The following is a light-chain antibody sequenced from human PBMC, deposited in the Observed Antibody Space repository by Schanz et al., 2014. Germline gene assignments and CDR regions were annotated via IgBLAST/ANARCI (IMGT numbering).Light chain of an antibody. V-gene: IGKV3D-20*02. Sequence: DIVLTQSPDTLSSSPGERATLSCRTSRSISSSYLAWYQQKPGQAPRLLIYDASKRATGIPARFSGSGSGTDFTLTISSLEPEDFAVYYCQQRSTWLTFGGGTKVEV. CDR2: DAS. J-gene: IGKJ4*01. CDR3: QQRSTWLT. CDR1: RSISSSY.